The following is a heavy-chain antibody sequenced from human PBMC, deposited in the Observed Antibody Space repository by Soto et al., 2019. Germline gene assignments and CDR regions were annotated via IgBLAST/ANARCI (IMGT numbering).Heavy chain of an antibody. J-gene: IGHJ6*02. D-gene: IGHD3-3*01. V-gene: IGHV3-64*02. CDR3: ARGGARYDVWSGYPYYYYGMDV. CDR1: GFTFSSYA. CDR2: ISSNGGST. Sequence: GGSLRLSCAASGFTFSSYAMHWVRQAPGKGLEYVSAISSNGGSTYYADSVKGRFTISRDNSKNTLYLQMGSLRAEDMAVYYGARGGARYDVWSGYPYYYYGMDVWGQGTTVTVSS.